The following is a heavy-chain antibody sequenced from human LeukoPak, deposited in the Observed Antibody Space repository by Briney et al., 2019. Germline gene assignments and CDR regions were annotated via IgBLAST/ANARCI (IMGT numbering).Heavy chain of an antibody. CDR1: GYSFTSYW. J-gene: IGHJ4*02. D-gene: IGHD6-19*01. V-gene: IGHV5-51*01. CDR2: IYPGDSDT. CDR3: ARHGTYSSGRGYIDY. Sequence: GESLKISCKGSGYSFTSYWIGWVRQMPGKGLEWMGIIYPGDSDTRYSPSFQGQVTISADKSISTAYLQWSSLKASDTSMYYCARHGTYSSGRGYIDYWGQGSLVTVSS.